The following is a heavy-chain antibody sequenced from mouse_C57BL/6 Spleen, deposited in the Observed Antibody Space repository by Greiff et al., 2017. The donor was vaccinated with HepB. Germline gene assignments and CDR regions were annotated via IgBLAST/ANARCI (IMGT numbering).Heavy chain of an antibody. CDR2: FHPYNDDT. V-gene: IGHV1-47*01. CDR3: ALIYYDYGRSAMDY. CDR1: GYTFTTYP. Sequence: VQGVESGAELVKPGASVKMSCKASGYTFTTYPIEWMKQNHGKSLEWIGNFHPYNDDTKYNEKFKGKATLTVEKSSSTVYLELSRLTSDDSAVYYCALIYYDYGRSAMDYWGQGTSVTVSS. J-gene: IGHJ4*01. D-gene: IGHD2-4*01.